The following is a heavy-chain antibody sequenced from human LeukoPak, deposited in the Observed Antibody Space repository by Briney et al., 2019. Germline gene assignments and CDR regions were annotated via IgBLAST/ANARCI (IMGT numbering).Heavy chain of an antibody. CDR3: VTGDDSRDGYKPRFDY. CDR1: GFTFSTYS. CDR2: ITAGGGNK. V-gene: IGHV3-23*01. D-gene: IGHD5-24*01. Sequence: PVGSLRLSCAASGFTFSTYSMSWVRQAPGKGLGWVSTITAGGGNKDYADSAKGRFTISRDNSKNAVYLQMNSLRAEDTAVYYSVTGDDSRDGYKPRFDYWGQGTLVTVSS. J-gene: IGHJ4*02.